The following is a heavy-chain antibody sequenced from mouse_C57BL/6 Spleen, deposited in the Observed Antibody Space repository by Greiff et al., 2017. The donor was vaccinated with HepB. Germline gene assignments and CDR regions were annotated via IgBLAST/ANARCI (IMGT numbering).Heavy chain of an antibody. CDR3: ARELRLRRYFDY. CDR1: GYTFTSYW. J-gene: IGHJ2*01. D-gene: IGHD3-2*02. V-gene: IGHV1-50*01. CDR2: IDPSDSYT. Sequence: QVQLQQPGAELVKPGASVKLSCKASGYTFTSYWMQWVKQRPGQGLEWIGEIDPSDSYTNYNQKFKGKATFTVDTSSSTAYMQLSSLTSEDSAVYYCARELRLRRYFDYWGQGTTLTVSS.